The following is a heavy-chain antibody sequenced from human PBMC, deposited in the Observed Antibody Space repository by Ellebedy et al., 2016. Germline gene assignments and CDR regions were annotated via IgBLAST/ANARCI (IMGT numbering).Heavy chain of an antibody. J-gene: IGHJ4*02. CDR3: AKDLAYYYDSSGWRDY. CDR1: GFTFSSYA. CDR2: ISGSGGST. D-gene: IGHD3-22*01. Sequence: GESLKISCAASGFTFSSYAMSWVRQAPGKGLEWVSAISGSGGSTYYADSVMGRFTISRDNSKNTLYLQMNSLRAEDTAVYYCAKDLAYYYDSSGWRDYWGQGTLVTVSS. V-gene: IGHV3-23*01.